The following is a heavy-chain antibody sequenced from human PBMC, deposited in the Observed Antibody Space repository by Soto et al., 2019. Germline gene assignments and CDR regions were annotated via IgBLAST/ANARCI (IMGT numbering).Heavy chain of an antibody. CDR2: IIPIIGTP. CDR1: GGTFRNHV. D-gene: IGHD3-10*01. Sequence: VKVSCKASGGTFRNHVFNWVRQAPGQGLEWMGGIIPIIGTPNYAQKFQGRVTITADASTSTVYLEVSSLRSQDTAVYYCARDLEFRDGNISHLDYWGQGPLVTVSS. CDR3: ARDLEFRDGNISHLDY. J-gene: IGHJ4*02. V-gene: IGHV1-69*13.